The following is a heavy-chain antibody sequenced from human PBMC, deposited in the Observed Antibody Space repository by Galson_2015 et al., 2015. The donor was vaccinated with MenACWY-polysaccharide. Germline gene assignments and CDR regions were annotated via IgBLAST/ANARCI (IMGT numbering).Heavy chain of an antibody. CDR3: ATGAGVVGDS. Sequence: SVKVSCKASGGTFSSYAFVWVRQAPGQGLEWMGRIIPFLGTTDYTQKLQGRVTLTADESTRTIYMELSSLRSEDTGVYYCATGAGVVGDSWGQGTLVTVSS. CDR2: IIPFLGTT. J-gene: IGHJ4*02. CDR1: GGTFSSYA. D-gene: IGHD2-15*01. V-gene: IGHV1-69*13.